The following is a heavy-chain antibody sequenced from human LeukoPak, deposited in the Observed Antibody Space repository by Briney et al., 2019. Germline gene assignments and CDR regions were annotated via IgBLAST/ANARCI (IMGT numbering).Heavy chain of an antibody. J-gene: IGHJ4*02. CDR1: GFTVSSNY. V-gene: IGHV3-53*01. Sequence: GGSLRLSCAASGFTVSSNYMSWVRQAPGKGLEWVSVIYSGGSTYYADSVKGRFTLSRDNSKNTLYLQMNSLRAEDTAVYYCAGYDSSGYYYNWGQGTLVTVSS. D-gene: IGHD3-22*01. CDR2: IYSGGST. CDR3: AGYDSSGYYYN.